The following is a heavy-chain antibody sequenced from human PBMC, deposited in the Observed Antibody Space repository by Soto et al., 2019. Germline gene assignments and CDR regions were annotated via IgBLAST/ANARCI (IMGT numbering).Heavy chain of an antibody. CDR2: ISYDGSNK. J-gene: IGHJ6*02. Sequence: QVQLVESGGGVVQPGRSLRLSCAASGFTFSSYGMHWARQAPGKGLEWVAVISYDGSNKYYADSVKGRFTISRDNSKNTLYLQMNSLRAEDTAVYYCAGGPTVTYGMDVWGQGTTVTVSS. V-gene: IGHV3-30*03. CDR1: GFTFSSYG. D-gene: IGHD4-17*01. CDR3: AGGPTVTYGMDV.